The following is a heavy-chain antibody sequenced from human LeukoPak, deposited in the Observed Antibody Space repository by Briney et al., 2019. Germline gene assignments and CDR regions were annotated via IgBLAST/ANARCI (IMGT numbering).Heavy chain of an antibody. V-gene: IGHV3-21*01. CDR2: ISSSSSYI. CDR3: ARDTAGVGGSSSGYYYGMDV. CDR1: GFTFSSYS. Sequence: GGSLRLSCAASGFTFSSYSMNRVRQAPGKGLEWVSSISSSSSYIYYADSVKGRFTISRDNAKNSLYLQMNSLRAEDTAVYYCARDTAGVGGSSSGYYYGMDVWGQGTTVTVSS. D-gene: IGHD6-6*01. J-gene: IGHJ6*02.